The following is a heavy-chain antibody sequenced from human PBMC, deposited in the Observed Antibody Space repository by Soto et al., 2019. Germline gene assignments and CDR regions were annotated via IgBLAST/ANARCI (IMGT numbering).Heavy chain of an antibody. Sequence: GGSVRLSCAASGFTFSSYGMHWVRQAPGKGLEWVAVISYDGSNKYYADSVKGRLTISRDNSKNTLYLQMNSLRGEDTAVYYCAKDNGSGCDWLRVGDASDIWGQGTVVTVSS. V-gene: IGHV3-30*18. CDR1: GFTFSSYG. D-gene: IGHD5-12*01. CDR2: ISYDGSNK. J-gene: IGHJ3*02. CDR3: AKDNGSGCDWLRVGDASDI.